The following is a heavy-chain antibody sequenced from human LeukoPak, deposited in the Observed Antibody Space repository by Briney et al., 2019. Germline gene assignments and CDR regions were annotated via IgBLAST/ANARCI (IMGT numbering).Heavy chain of an antibody. CDR2: FDPEDGET. V-gene: IGHV1-24*01. D-gene: IGHD5-18*01. CDR1: GYTLTELS. Sequence: ASVKVSCKVSGYTLTELSMHWVRQAPGKGLEWMGGFDPEDGETIYAQKFQGRVTMTEDTPTDTAYMELSSLRSEDTAVYYCATVVGYSYGQGPFDYWGQGTLVTVSS. CDR3: ATVVGYSYGQGPFDY. J-gene: IGHJ4*02.